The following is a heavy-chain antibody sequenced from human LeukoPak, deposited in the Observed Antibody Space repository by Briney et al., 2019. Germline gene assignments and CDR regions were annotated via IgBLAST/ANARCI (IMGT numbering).Heavy chain of an antibody. J-gene: IGHJ4*02. CDR3: AKKGDYYDSSGYLDY. D-gene: IGHD3-22*01. Sequence: GGSLRLSCAASGFTFSDYYMSWIRQAPGKGLEWVSAISGSGGSTYYADSVKGRFTISRDNSKNTLYLQMNSLRAEDTAVYYCAKKGDYYDSSGYLDYWGQGTLVTVSS. CDR2: ISGSGGST. CDR1: GFTFSDYY. V-gene: IGHV3-23*01.